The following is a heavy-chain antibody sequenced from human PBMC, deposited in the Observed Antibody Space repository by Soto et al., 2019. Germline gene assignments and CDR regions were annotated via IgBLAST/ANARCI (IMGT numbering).Heavy chain of an antibody. CDR3: ARGGYSGYAPRLFDY. CDR1: GGSFSGYY. J-gene: IGHJ4*02. D-gene: IGHD5-12*01. V-gene: IGHV4-34*01. Sequence: QVQLQQWGVGLLKPSETLSLTCAVSGGSFSGYYWSWIRLPPGKGLEWLGEINHSGSTNYYPSLQSRVTISVDTSKNQFSRKLSSVTAADTAVYYCARGGYSGYAPRLFDYWGQGTLVTVSS. CDR2: INHSGST.